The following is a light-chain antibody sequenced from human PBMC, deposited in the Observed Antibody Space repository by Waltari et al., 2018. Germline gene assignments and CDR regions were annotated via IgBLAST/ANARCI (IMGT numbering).Light chain of an antibody. CDR1: SSAVGVYDY. V-gene: IGLV2-23*02. CDR3: ASYAGSTSV. J-gene: IGLJ1*01. Sequence: QSALTQPASVSGSPGPSITISCTGTSSAVGVYDYFSWYQQHPGKAPKLIIYDVSQRPSGVSNRFSGSKYGSTASLTIYALQAEDEADYHCASYAGSTSVFGTGTKVTVL. CDR2: DVS.